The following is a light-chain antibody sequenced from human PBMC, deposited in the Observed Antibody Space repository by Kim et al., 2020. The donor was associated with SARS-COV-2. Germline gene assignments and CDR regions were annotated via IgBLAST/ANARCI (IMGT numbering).Light chain of an antibody. CDR2: GNG. CDR3: QSNDRLSDYVV. Sequence: VTLSCTGSGPSSGAAYDVQWYQQLPGPAPKLLIYGNGDRPSGVPDRFSGSKSGASASLAITGLQVEDEADYYCQSNDRLSDYVVFGGGTQLTVL. CDR1: GPSSGAAYD. V-gene: IGLV1-40*03. J-gene: IGLJ2*01.